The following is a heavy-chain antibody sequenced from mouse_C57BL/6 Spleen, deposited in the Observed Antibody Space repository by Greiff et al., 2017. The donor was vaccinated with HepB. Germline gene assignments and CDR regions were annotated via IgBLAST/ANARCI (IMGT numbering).Heavy chain of an antibody. CDR2: IWSGGST. J-gene: IGHJ4*01. CDR1: GFSLTSYG. D-gene: IGHD4-1*01. CDR3: ARNPAGTDYAMDY. V-gene: IGHV2-2*01. Sequence: VKLQESGPGLVQPSQSLSITCTVSGFSLTSYGIHWVRQSPGKGLEWLGVIWSGGSTDYNAAFISRLSISKDNSKSQVFFKMNSLQADDTAIYYCARNPAGTDYAMDYWGQGTSVTVSS.